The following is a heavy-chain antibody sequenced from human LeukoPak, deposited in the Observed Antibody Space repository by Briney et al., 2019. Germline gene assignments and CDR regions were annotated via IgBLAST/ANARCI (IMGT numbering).Heavy chain of an antibody. V-gene: IGHV1-18*01. CDR3: ARTYSSSWYAYYFDY. J-gene: IGHJ4*02. CDR2: ISAYNGNT. Sequence: GASVKVSCKASGYTFTSYGISWVRQAPGQGLEWMGWISAYNGNTNYAQKLPGRVTMTTDTSTSTAYMELRSLRSDDTAVYYCARTYSSSWYAYYFDYWGQGTLVTVSS. CDR1: GYTFTSYG. D-gene: IGHD6-13*01.